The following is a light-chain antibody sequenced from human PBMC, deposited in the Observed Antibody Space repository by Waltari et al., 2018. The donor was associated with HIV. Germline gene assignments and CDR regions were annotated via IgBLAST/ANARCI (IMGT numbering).Light chain of an antibody. V-gene: IGKV3-20*01. Sequence: EIVLTQSPGTLSLSPGERATLSCRASQIVSSNFLAWYQQRPGQAPRLLFYATSTRATGIPDRFSGSGSGTDFTLTISKLEPEDFGVYYCQQYGTSPPRFTFGPGTKVEIK. J-gene: IGKJ3*01. CDR1: QIVSSNF. CDR3: QQYGTSPPRFT. CDR2: ATS.